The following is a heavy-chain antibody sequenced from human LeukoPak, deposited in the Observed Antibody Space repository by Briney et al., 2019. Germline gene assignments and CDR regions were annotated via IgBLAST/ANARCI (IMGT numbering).Heavy chain of an antibody. CDR3: ARDLGWQQLAYFDY. J-gene: IGHJ4*02. V-gene: IGHV7-4-1*02. Sequence: ASVKVSCKASGYTFTSYAMNWVRQAPGQGLEWMGWINTNTGNPTYAQGFAGRFVFSLDTSVSTAYLQISSLKAEDTAVYYCARDLGWQQLAYFDYWGQGTLVTVSS. CDR2: INTNTGNP. D-gene: IGHD6-13*01. CDR1: GYTFTSYA.